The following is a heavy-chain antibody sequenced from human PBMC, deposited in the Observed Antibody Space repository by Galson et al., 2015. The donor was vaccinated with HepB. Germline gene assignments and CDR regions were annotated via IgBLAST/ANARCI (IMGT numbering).Heavy chain of an antibody. Sequence: CAISGDSVSSNSAAWNWIRQSPSRGLEWLGRTYYRSKWYNDYAVSVKSRITINPDTSKNQFSLQLNSVTPENTAVYYCAGEYLYTMIVVVINPLDIWGQGTMVTVSS. D-gene: IGHD3-22*01. V-gene: IGHV6-1*01. J-gene: IGHJ3*02. CDR1: GDSVSSNSAA. CDR3: AGEYLYTMIVVVINPLDI. CDR2: TYYRSKWYN.